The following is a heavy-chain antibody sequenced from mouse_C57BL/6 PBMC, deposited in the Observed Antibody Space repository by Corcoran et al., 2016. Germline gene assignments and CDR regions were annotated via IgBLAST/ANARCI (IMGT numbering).Heavy chain of an antibody. CDR3: ARHGSSLAWFAY. D-gene: IGHD1-1*01. CDR1: GYTFTDYN. Sequence: EVQLQQSGPELVKPGASVQIPCKASGYTFTDYNMDWVKQSHGKSHEWIGDINPNNGGTIYNQKFKGKATLTVDKSSSTAYMELRSLTSEDTAVYYCARHGSSLAWFAYWGQGTLVTVSA. J-gene: IGHJ3*01. V-gene: IGHV1-18*01. CDR2: INPNNGGT.